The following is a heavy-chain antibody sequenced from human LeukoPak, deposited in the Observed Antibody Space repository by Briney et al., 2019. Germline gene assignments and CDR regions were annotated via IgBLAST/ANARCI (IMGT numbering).Heavy chain of an antibody. Sequence: PGGSLRLSCAASGFTFDDYAMHWVRQVPGKGLEWVSGISWNSGSIGYADSVKGRFTISRDNAKNSLYLQMNSLRAEDMALYYCAKSKTVTTEFDHWGQGTVVTVSS. J-gene: IGHJ4*02. D-gene: IGHD4-17*01. CDR1: GFTFDDYA. CDR2: ISWNSGSI. V-gene: IGHV3-9*03. CDR3: AKSKTVTTEFDH.